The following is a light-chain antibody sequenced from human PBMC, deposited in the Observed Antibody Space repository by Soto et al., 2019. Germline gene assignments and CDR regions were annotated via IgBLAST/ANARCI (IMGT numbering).Light chain of an antibody. J-gene: IGLJ2*01. CDR3: QSYDSSLSGVV. CDR2: TNT. CDR1: SSNIGALYD. Sequence: QSVLTQPPSVSGAPGQRVTISCTGSSSNIGALYDVHWYQQLPGTAPKLIIYTNTNRPSGVPDRFSGSKSGTSASLAITGLQAEDEADYYCQSYDSSLSGVVFGGGTKLTVL. V-gene: IGLV1-40*01.